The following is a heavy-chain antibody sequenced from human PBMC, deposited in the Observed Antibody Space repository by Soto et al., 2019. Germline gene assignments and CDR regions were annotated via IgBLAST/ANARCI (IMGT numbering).Heavy chain of an antibody. D-gene: IGHD4-17*01. CDR1: GGSISSSSYY. Sequence: QLQLQESGPGLVKPSETLSLTCTVSGGSISSSSYYWGWIRQPPGKGLEWIGSIYYSGSTYYNPALKRRVTXXVXTXXNPFSRKLSSVTAADTAVYYCARHADDYGDYRVDYWGQGTLVTVSS. CDR3: ARHADDYGDYRVDY. V-gene: IGHV4-39*01. J-gene: IGHJ4*02. CDR2: IYYSGST.